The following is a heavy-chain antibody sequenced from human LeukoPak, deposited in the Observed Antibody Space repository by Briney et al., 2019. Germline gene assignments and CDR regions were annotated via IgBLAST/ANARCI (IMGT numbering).Heavy chain of an antibody. D-gene: IGHD3-22*01. CDR1: GGSISSYY. J-gene: IGHJ3*02. V-gene: IGHV4-59*12. Sequence: PSETLSLTCTVSGGSISSYYWSWIRQPPGKGLEWIGYIYYSGSTNYNPSLKSRVTISVDTSKNQFSLKLSSVTAADTAVYYCARDKYYYDSSGPEPGAFDIWGQGTMVTVSS. CDR3: ARDKYYYDSSGPEPGAFDI. CDR2: IYYSGST.